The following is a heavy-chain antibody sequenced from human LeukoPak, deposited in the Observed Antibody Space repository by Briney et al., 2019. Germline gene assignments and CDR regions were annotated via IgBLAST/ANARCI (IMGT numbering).Heavy chain of an antibody. V-gene: IGHV3-21*01. CDR1: GFAFSSYS. CDR3: AGRGSGPKEHRCDP. J-gene: IGHJ5*02. D-gene: IGHD1/OR15-1a*01. Sequence: GGSLRLSCAASGFAFSSYSMNWVRQAPGRGLEWVSSISTSSIYIYYADSVKGRFTISRDNAKKSLYLQVNSLRAEDTAVYYCAGRGSGPKEHRCDPWAREPWSPSPQ. CDR2: ISTSSIYI.